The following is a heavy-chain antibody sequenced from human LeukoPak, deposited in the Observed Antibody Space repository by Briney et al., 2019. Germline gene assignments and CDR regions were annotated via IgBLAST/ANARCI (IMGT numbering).Heavy chain of an antibody. CDR3: ARDDDSSGWYGERWFDP. CDR2: ISYDGSNK. Sequence: QSGGSLRLSCAASGFTFSSYAMHWVRQAPGKGLEWVAVISYDGSNKYYADSVKGRFTISRDNSKNTLYLQMNSLRAEDTAVYYCARDDDSSGWYGERWFDPWGQGTLVTVSS. J-gene: IGHJ5*02. CDR1: GFTFSSYA. D-gene: IGHD6-19*01. V-gene: IGHV3-30-3*01.